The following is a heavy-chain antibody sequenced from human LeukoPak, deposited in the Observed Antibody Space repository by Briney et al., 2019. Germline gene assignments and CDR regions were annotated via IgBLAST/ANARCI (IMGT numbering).Heavy chain of an antibody. Sequence: GGSLRLSCSASGFIFSSYAMKWVRQAPGKGLEDVSGISLNGGSTYYADSVKGRFTISRDNSKNTLYLQMNGLRAEDTAVYYCARDPGNWFDPWGQGTLVTVSS. CDR2: ISLNGGST. CDR3: ARDPGNWFDP. CDR1: GFIFSSYA. V-gene: IGHV3-64*04. J-gene: IGHJ5*02.